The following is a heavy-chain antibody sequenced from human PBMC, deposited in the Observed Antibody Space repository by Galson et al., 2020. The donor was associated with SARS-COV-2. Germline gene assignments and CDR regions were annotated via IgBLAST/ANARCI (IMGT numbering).Heavy chain of an antibody. V-gene: IGHV3-21*01. CDR1: GFPFSSYS. Sequence: GGSLRLSCAASGFPFSSYSMNWVRQAPGKGLEWVSSISSSSSYIYYADSVKGRFTISRDNAKNSLYLQMNSLRAEDTAVYYCASEEMPFSGCSCYSAYYYYGMDVWGQGTTVTVSS. D-gene: IGHD2-15*01. J-gene: IGHJ6*02. CDR3: ASEEMPFSGCSCYSAYYYYGMDV. CDR2: ISSSSSYI.